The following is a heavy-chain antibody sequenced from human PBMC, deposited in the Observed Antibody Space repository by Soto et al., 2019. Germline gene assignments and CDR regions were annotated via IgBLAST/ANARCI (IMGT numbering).Heavy chain of an antibody. CDR1: GFIFSTYA. Sequence: PGGSLRLSCAASGFIFSTYAMNWVRQTPGKGLERVSAISSSGDSTYYAESVRGRFTISRDNSINTLYLQMSRLRTEDTAVYYCAHPRGYGVFDAVDIWGQGTMVTVSS. J-gene: IGHJ3*02. CDR3: AHPRGYGVFDAVDI. V-gene: IGHV3-23*01. CDR2: ISSSGDST. D-gene: IGHD4-17*01.